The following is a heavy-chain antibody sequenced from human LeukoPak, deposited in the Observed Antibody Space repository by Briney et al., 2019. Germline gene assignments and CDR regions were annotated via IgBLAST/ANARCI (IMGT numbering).Heavy chain of an antibody. CDR3: ARTSQYSGYERSFDY. J-gene: IGHJ4*02. V-gene: IGHV4-59*12. CDR1: GGSISSYY. D-gene: IGHD5-12*01. CDR2: IYYSGST. Sequence: PSETLSLTCTVSGGSISSYYWSWIRQPPGKGLEWIGYIYYSGSTNYNPSLKSRVTISVDTSKNQFSLKLSSVTALDTAVYYCARTSQYSGYERSFDYWGQGTLVTVSS.